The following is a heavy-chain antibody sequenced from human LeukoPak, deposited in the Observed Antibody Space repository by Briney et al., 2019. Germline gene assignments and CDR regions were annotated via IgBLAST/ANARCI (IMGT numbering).Heavy chain of an antibody. V-gene: IGHV3-21*01. CDR3: ARVTRGYFDY. CDR1: GFSFSTYT. CDR2: ISRSISYI. Sequence: GESLRLSCVASGFSFSTYTMNWVRQAPGKGLEWVSSISRSISYIHYADSVKGRFTISRDNTKNSLYLQMNSLRAEDTAVYYCARVTRGYFDYWGQGTLVTVSS. J-gene: IGHJ4*02.